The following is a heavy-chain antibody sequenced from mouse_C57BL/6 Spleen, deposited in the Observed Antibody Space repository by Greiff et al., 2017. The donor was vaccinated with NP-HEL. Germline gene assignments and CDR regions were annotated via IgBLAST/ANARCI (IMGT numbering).Heavy chain of an antibody. V-gene: IGHV1-15*01. J-gene: IGHJ4*01. D-gene: IGHD1-1*01. CDR3: TRGYYYGSRGYAMDY. CDR2: IDPETGGT. CDR1: GYTFTDYE. Sequence: VKLMESGAELVRPGASVTLSCKASGYTFTDYEMHWVKQTPVHGLEWIGAIDPETGGTAYNQKFKGKAILTADKSSSTAYMELRSLTSEDSAVYYCTRGYYYGSRGYAMDYWGQGTSVTVSS.